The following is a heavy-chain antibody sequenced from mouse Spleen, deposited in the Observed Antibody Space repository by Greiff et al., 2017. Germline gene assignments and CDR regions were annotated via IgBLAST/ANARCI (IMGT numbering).Heavy chain of an antibody. J-gene: IGHJ2*01. CDR2: IDPSDSET. Sequence: QVQLQQPGAELVRPGSSVKLSCKASGYTFTSYWMHWVKQRPIQGLEWIGNIDPSDSETHYNQKFKDKATLTVDKSSSTAYMQLSSLTSEDSAVYYCARRGYGNLGGTYFDYWGQGTTLTVSS. CDR3: ARRGYGNLGGTYFDY. D-gene: IGHD2-10*02. V-gene: IGHV1-52*01. CDR1: GYTFTSYW.